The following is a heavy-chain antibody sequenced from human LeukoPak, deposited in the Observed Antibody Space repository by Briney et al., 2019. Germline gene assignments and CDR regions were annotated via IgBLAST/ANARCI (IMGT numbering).Heavy chain of an antibody. Sequence: ASVKVSCKASGGTFSSYAISWVRQAPGQGLEWMGGIIPIFGTANYAQKFQGRVTITADESTSTAYMELSSLRSEDTAVYYCAALNLYYGADYWGQGTLVTVSS. CDR1: GGTFSSYA. V-gene: IGHV1-69*13. CDR3: AALNLYYGADY. D-gene: IGHD3-10*01. CDR2: IIPIFGTA. J-gene: IGHJ4*02.